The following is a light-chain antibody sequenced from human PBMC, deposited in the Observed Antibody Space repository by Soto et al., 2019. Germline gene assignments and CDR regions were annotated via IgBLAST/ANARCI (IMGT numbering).Light chain of an antibody. V-gene: IGLV2-11*01. J-gene: IGLJ1*01. CDR3: CSYAGSYTHV. CDR2: DVI. CDR1: SSDVGRYNF. Sequence: QSALTHPRSVSGSPGQSVTISCTGTSSDVGRYNFVSWYQQHPDKAPKLMIYDVIKRPSGVPDRFSGSKSGSTASLTIYGLQAEDEADYHCCSYAGSYTHVFGTGTKVTVL.